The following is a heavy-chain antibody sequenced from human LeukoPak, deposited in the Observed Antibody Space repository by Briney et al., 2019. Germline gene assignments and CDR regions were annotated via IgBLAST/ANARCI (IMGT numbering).Heavy chain of an antibody. CDR2: ITGRSTAI. J-gene: IGHJ4*02. Sequence: GGSLRLSCAASGFTFSTYSMNWVRQAPGKGLEWVSYITGRSTAIFYADSVKGRFSISRDNDMNSLYLQMSSLRVEDTAVYYCAGGWDYFDTTGNYYDLDYWGQGTLVTVSS. CDR3: AGGWDYFDTTGNYYDLDY. V-gene: IGHV3-48*01. CDR1: GFTFSTYS. D-gene: IGHD3-22*01.